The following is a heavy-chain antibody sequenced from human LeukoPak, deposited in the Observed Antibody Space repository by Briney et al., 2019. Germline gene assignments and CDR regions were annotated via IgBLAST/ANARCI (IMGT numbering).Heavy chain of an antibody. CDR3: AAAEYRYRNWFDP. CDR2: INHSGST. CDR1: GGSFSGYY. Sequence: SETLSLTCAVYGGSFSGYYWSWIRQPPGKGLEWIGEINHSGSTNYNPSLKSRVTISVDTSKNQFSLKLSSVTAADTAVYYCAAAEYRYRNWFDPWGQGTLVTVSS. D-gene: IGHD5-18*01. J-gene: IGHJ5*02. V-gene: IGHV4-34*01.